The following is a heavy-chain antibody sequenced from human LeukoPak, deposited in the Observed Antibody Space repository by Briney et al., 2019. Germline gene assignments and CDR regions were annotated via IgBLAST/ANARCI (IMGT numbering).Heavy chain of an antibody. D-gene: IGHD4-11*01. V-gene: IGHV4-34*01. Sequence: SETLSLTCAVYGGSFSGYYWSWIRQPPGKGLEWIGEINHSGSTNYNPSLKSRVTISVDTSKNPFSLKLNSVTDTDTAMYYCARTEYDYNNYAYYYGMDVWGQGTTVTVSS. J-gene: IGHJ6*02. CDR2: INHSGST. CDR1: GGSFSGYY. CDR3: ARTEYDYNNYAYYYGMDV.